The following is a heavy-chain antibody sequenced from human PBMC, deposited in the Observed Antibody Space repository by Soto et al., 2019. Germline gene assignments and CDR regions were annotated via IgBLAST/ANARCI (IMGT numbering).Heavy chain of an antibody. D-gene: IGHD6-19*01. J-gene: IGHJ4*02. CDR1: GYTFASYG. CDR3: ARVQSLRWLTDY. Sequence: ASVKVSCKASGYTFASYGISWVRQAPGQGLEWMGWISAYNGNTNYAQKLQGRVTMTTDTSTSTAYMELRSLRSDDTAVYYCARVQSLRWLTDYWGQGTLVTVSS. V-gene: IGHV1-18*01. CDR2: ISAYNGNT.